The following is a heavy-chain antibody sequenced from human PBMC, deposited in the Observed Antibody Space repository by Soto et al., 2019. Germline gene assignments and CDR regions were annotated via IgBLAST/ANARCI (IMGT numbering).Heavy chain of an antibody. Sequence: PSETLSLTCAVSGGSISSGGYSWSWIRQPPGKGLEWIGYIYHSGSTYYNPSLKSRVTMSVDRSKNQFSLKLSSVTAADTAVYYCARTPFPWGQGTLVTVLL. CDR1: GGSISSGGYS. V-gene: IGHV4-30-2*01. D-gene: IGHD2-15*01. J-gene: IGHJ5*02. CDR2: IYHSGST. CDR3: ARTPFP.